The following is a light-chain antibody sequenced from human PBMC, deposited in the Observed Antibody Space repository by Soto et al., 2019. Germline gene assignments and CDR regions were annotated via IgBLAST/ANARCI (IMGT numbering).Light chain of an antibody. CDR2: WAS. J-gene: IGKJ1*01. CDR3: QQYYSTPRT. CDR1: QSVLYSSNNKNY. V-gene: IGKV4-1*01. Sequence: DIVMTQSPDSLAVSLGERATINCKSSQSVLYSSNNKNYLAWYQQKPGQPPKLLIYWASTRESGVPDRFSGSGYGTDFTLTISTLQAEDVAVYYYQQYYSTPRTFGQGNKVEIK.